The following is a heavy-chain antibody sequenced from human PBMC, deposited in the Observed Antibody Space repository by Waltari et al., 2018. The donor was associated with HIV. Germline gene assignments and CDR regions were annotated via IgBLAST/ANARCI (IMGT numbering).Heavy chain of an antibody. CDR3: VRDEYYVSGSYYNGAFDI. CDR2: INWSGVNT. V-gene: IGHV3-20*04. CDR1: GFTFADYG. Sequence: EVQLVESGGGVVRPGGSLRLSCASSGFTFADYGMSWVRQDRGKGLEWDFGINWSGVNTCCACFVMGRFTISRDSAKNSVYLQMSRLRAEDTAFYYCVRDEYYVSGSYYNGAFDIWGQGTMVTVSS. J-gene: IGHJ3*02. D-gene: IGHD3-10*01.